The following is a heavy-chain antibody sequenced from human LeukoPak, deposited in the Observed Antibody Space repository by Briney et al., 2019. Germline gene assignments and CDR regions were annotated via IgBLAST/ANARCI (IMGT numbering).Heavy chain of an antibody. J-gene: IGHJ4*02. CDR1: GYGFSSYW. Sequence: PGESLKISCKGSGYGFSSYWIGCVRQMPRKGLEYMGIICPGDSDTRYSQSFQGQVTISADKSITTAYLQWSSLKASDTAMYYCARHTTVGGSLRFDYWGQGTLVTVSS. CDR3: ARHTTVGGSLRFDY. CDR2: ICPGDSDT. D-gene: IGHD4-23*01. V-gene: IGHV5-51*01.